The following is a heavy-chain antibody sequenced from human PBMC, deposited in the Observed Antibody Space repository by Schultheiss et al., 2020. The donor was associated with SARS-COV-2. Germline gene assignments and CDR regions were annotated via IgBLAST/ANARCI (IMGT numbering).Heavy chain of an antibody. Sequence: GGSLRLSCAASGFTFSDSGMNWVRQAPGKALEWVAVISYDGSYKKYADSVEGRFTITRDKSKNSLSLQMNSLRAEDTAVYYCARESGSSSGDFDYWGQGTLVTVSS. CDR3: ARESGSSSGDFDY. J-gene: IGHJ4*02. CDR2: ISYDGSYK. D-gene: IGHD6-6*01. CDR1: GFTFSDSG. V-gene: IGHV3-30*03.